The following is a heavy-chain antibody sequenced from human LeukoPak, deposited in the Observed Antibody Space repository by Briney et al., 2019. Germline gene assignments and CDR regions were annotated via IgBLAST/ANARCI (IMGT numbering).Heavy chain of an antibody. D-gene: IGHD3-10*01. CDR3: ARGQNYYGSGSSDY. V-gene: IGHV1-8*01. J-gene: IGHJ4*02. Sequence: ASVTVSCKASGYTFTSYDITWVRQAPGQGLEWMGWMNPNSGNTGYAQKFQGRVTMTRNTSISTAYMELSSLRSEDTAVYYCARGQNYYGSGSSDYWGQGTLVTVSS. CDR2: MNPNSGNT. CDR1: GYTFTSYD.